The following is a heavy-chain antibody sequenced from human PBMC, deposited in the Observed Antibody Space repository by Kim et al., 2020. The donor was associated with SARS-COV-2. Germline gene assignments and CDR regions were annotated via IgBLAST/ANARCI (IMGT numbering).Heavy chain of an antibody. CDR1: GFTFSSYS. Sequence: GGSLRLSCAASGFTFSSYSMNWVRQSPGKGLEWVAIIKDAGSAKNYEDSVKGRSTISRDNAKNLLSLKMSSLRDEATALYYWATQPAPGSGYYNYCGLD. CDR3: ATQPAPGSGYYNYCGLD. V-gene: IGHV3-7*01. J-gene: IGHJ6*01. CDR2: IKDAGSAK. D-gene: IGHD6-13*01.